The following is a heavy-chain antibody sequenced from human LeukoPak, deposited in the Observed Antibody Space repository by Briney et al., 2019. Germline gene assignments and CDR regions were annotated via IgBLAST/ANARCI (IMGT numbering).Heavy chain of an antibody. D-gene: IGHD3-22*01. CDR2: ISGYNGNT. CDR1: GYTLTSYG. J-gene: IGHJ2*01. V-gene: IGHV1-18*01. Sequence: ASVKVSCKASGYTLTSYGITWVRQAPGQGLEWMGWISGYNGNTNYAQKLQDRVTMTTDTSTNTAYMELRSLTSDDTAVYYCARVSMIVVAALGWYFDLWGRGTLVTVSS. CDR3: ARVSMIVVAALGWYFDL.